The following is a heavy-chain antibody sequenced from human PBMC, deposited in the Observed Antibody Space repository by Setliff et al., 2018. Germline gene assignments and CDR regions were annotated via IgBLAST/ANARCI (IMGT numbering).Heavy chain of an antibody. D-gene: IGHD3-10*01. Sequence: LRLSCGASGFTYNNCWMTWVRQAPGKGLEWLASINPHGSEKYYADPVKGRFTISRDNAKNSLSLQMNNLRTEDTAVYYCFGAGTCSYWGQGTLVTVSS. CDR1: GFTYNNCW. CDR3: FGAGTCSY. V-gene: IGHV3-7*01. J-gene: IGHJ4*02. CDR2: INPHGSEK.